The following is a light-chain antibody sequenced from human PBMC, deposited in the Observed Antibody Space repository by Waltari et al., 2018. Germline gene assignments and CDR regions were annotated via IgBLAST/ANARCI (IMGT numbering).Light chain of an antibody. J-gene: IGKJ1*01. CDR3: QHYLRLPVT. CDR2: GAS. Sequence: EIGLTQSPGTLSLSVGERATFSCRASESVSRALAWYQQKPGQAPRLLIYGASTRATGIPDRFSGSGSGTDFSLTISRLEPDDFAVYYCQHYLRLPVTFGQGTTVEI. CDR1: ESVSRA. V-gene: IGKV3-20*01.